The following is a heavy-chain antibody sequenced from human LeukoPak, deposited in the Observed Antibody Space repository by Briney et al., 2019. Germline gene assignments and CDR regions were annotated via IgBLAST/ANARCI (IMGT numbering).Heavy chain of an antibody. CDR1: GGSISSSDYY. V-gene: IGHV4-39*07. CDR3: ARGYSSGWYNWFDP. D-gene: IGHD6-19*01. J-gene: IGHJ5*02. CDR2: IYHSGST. Sequence: PSETLSLTCTVSGGSISSSDYYWGWIRQPPGKGLEWIRSIYHSGSTYYNPSLKSRVTISVDMSKNQFSLKLSSVTAADTAVYYCARGYSSGWYNWFDPWGQGTLVTVSS.